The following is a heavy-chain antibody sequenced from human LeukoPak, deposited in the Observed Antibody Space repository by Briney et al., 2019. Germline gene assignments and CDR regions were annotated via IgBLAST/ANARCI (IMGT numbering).Heavy chain of an antibody. D-gene: IGHD4-11*01. J-gene: IGHJ5*02. V-gene: IGHV4-39*01. CDR2: IYYSGST. CDR1: GGSISSSSYY. CDR3: ARQDYNNWFDP. Sequence: SETLSLTCTVSGGSISSSSYYWGWIRQPPGKGLEWIGSIYYSGSTYYNPSLKSRVTISVDTSENQFSLKLSSVTAADTAVYYCARQDYNNWFDPWGQGTLVTVSS.